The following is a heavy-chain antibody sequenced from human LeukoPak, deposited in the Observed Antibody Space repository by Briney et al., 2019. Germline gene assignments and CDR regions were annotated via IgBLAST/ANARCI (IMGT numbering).Heavy chain of an antibody. J-gene: IGHJ4*02. CDR2: IKQDGTKK. D-gene: IGHD3-22*01. Sequence: SGGSLRLSCAASGFTFSNYRMSWVRQAPGKALEGLANIKQDGTKKYYVDSGKVRFTISRDNAKNSLYLQMNSLRAEDTAVYYCARWTREYYDSSGFSYWGQGSLVTVYS. CDR3: ARWTREYYDSSGFSY. CDR1: GFTFSNYR. V-gene: IGHV3-7*01.